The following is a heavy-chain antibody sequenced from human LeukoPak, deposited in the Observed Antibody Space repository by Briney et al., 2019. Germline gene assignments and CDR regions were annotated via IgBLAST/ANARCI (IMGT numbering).Heavy chain of an antibody. D-gene: IGHD1-1*01. CDR2: ISYDGSNK. CDR3: AKDLGTTGKYYYGMDV. Sequence: GGSLRLSCAASGFTFSSYGMHWVRQAPGKGLEWVAVISYDGSNKYYADSVKGRFTISRDNSKNTLYLQMNSLRAEDTAVYYCAKDLGTTGKYYYGMDVWAKGPRSPSP. CDR1: GFTFSSYG. V-gene: IGHV3-30*18. J-gene: IGHJ6*02.